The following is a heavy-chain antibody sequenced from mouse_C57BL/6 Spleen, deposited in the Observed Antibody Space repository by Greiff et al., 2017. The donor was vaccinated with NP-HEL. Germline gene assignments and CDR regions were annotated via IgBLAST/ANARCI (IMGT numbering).Heavy chain of an antibody. J-gene: IGHJ3*01. V-gene: IGHV1-69*01. Sequence: QVQLQQPGAELVMPGASVKLSCKASGYTFTSYWMHWVKQRPGQGLEWIGEIDPSDSYTNYNQKFKGKSTLTVDKSSSTAYMQLSSLTSEDSAVYYSARQYYSGSSPAWFAYWGQGTLVTVSA. CDR1: GYTFTSYW. D-gene: IGHD1-1*01. CDR2: IDPSDSYT. CDR3: ARQYYSGSSPAWFAY.